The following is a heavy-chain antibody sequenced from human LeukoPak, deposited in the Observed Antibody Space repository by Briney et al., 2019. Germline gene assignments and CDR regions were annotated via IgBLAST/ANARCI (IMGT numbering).Heavy chain of an antibody. D-gene: IGHD2-21*02. CDR2: ISYDGYNK. CDR3: ARDSPLGCGGDCYYFDY. V-gene: IGHV3-30-3*01. Sequence: PGGSLRLSCAASGFTFSSYAMHWVRQAPGKGLEWVAVISYDGYNKYYADSVKGRFTISRDNAKNSLYLQMNSLRAEDTAVYYCARDSPLGCGGDCYYFDYWGQGTLVTVSS. CDR1: GFTFSSYA. J-gene: IGHJ4*02.